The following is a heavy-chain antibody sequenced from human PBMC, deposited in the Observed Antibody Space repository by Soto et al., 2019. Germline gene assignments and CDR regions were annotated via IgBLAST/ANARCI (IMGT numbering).Heavy chain of an antibody. V-gene: IGHV3-11*01. CDR1: GFTFSDYY. J-gene: IGHJ6*02. Sequence: QVQLVESGGGLVKPGGSLRLSCAASGFTFSDYYMSWIRQAPGKGLEWVSYISSSGSTIYYADSVKGRFTISRDNAKNSLYLQMNSLRAEDTAVYYCARDFSSSSTYYYGMDVWGQWTTVTVSS. D-gene: IGHD6-6*01. CDR3: ARDFSSSSTYYYGMDV. CDR2: ISSSGSTI.